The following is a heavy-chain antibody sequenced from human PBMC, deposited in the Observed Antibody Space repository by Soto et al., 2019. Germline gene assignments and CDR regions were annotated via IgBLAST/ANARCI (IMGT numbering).Heavy chain of an antibody. D-gene: IGHD2-15*01. V-gene: IGHV1-69*13. Sequence: STVQFSLTDSGGTFSSYAISWVRQAPGQGLDCIGGIIPIFGTANYAQKFQGRVTITADESTSTAYMELSSLRSEDTAVYYCARPGGSAARKRFDYWGRGTLDTVSS. CDR1: GGTFSSYA. J-gene: IGHJ4*01. CDR2: IIPIFGTA. CDR3: ARPGGSAARKRFDY.